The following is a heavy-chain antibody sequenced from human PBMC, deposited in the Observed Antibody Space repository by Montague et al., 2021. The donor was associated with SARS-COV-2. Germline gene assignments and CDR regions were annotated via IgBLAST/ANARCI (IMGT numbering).Heavy chain of an antibody. Sequence: SETLSLTCTVSGGSISSYYWCWIRQPPRKGLEWIGYIYYSGSTNYNPSLTSRVTISVDTSKNQFSLKLSSVTAADPAAYYCSRQYYGSSGEDGFDIWGQGTVVTVSS. CDR2: IYYSGST. CDR3: SRQYYGSSGEDGFDI. V-gene: IGHV4-59*08. D-gene: IGHD3-22*01. J-gene: IGHJ3*02. CDR1: GGSISSYY.